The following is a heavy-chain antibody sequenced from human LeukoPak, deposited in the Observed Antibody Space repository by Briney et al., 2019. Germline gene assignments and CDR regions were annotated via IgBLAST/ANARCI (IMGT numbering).Heavy chain of an antibody. CDR1: GGSISSGGYY. CDR2: IYYSGST. Sequence: SQTLSLTCTVSGGSISSGGYYWSWIRQHPGKGLEWIGYIYYSGSTYYNPSLKSRVTISVDTAKNQFSLKLSSVTAADTAVYYCARAGGFFSPFGYWGQGTLVTVSS. CDR3: ARAGGFFSPFGY. D-gene: IGHD3-16*01. J-gene: IGHJ4*02. V-gene: IGHV4-31*03.